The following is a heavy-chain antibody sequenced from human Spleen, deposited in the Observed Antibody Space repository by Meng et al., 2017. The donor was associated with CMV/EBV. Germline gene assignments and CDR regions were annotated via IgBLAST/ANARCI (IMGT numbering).Heavy chain of an antibody. V-gene: IGHV3-15*01. Sequence: CAASGFTVSNAWMSWVRQAPGKGLEWVGRIKSKTDGGTTDYAAPVKGRFTISRDDSKNTLYLQMNSLKTEDTAVYYCTTDLGKWELPYWGQGTLVTVSS. D-gene: IGHD1-26*01. CDR1: GFTVSNAW. CDR3: TTDLGKWELPY. J-gene: IGHJ4*02. CDR2: IKSKTDGGTT.